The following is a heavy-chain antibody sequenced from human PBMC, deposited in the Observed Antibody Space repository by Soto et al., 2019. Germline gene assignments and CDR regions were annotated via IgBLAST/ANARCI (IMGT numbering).Heavy chain of an antibody. CDR3: AREVATIHYYYYYGMDV. Sequence: QVQLVQSGAEVKKPGSSVKVSCKASGGTFSSYAISWVRQAPGQGLEWMGGIIPIFGTANYAQKFQGRVRIPAXXSXSXXYMERSSLRSEDTAVYYCAREVATIHYYYYYGMDVWGQGTTVTVSS. J-gene: IGHJ6*02. CDR1: GGTFSSYA. V-gene: IGHV1-69*12. CDR2: IIPIFGTA. D-gene: IGHD5-12*01.